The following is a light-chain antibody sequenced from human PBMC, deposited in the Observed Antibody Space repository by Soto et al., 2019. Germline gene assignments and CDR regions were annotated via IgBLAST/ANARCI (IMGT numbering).Light chain of an antibody. CDR3: SSYTSSRAYV. CDR2: EVS. V-gene: IGLV2-14*01. J-gene: IGLJ1*01. Sequence: LTQPASVSGSPGQSITISCTGTSSDVGGYNYVSWYQQQSGKAPKLMIHEVSNRPSGVSSRFSGSKSGNTASLTISGLQAEDEADYYCSSYTSSRAYVFGIGTKVTVL. CDR1: SSDVGGYNY.